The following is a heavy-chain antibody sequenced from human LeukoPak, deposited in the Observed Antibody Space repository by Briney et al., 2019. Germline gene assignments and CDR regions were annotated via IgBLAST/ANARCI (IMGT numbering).Heavy chain of an antibody. J-gene: IGHJ4*02. CDR2: ISSSSSYI. CDR3: ARGSTTGLGGSGSPNDY. CDR1: GFNFSSYS. Sequence: GGSLRLSCAASGFNFSSYSMNWVRQAPGKGLEWVSAISSSSSYIYYADSVKGRFTISRDNAKNSLYLQMNSLRAEDTAVYYCARGSTTGLGGSGSPNDYWGQGTLVTVSS. V-gene: IGHV3-21*01. D-gene: IGHD3-10*01.